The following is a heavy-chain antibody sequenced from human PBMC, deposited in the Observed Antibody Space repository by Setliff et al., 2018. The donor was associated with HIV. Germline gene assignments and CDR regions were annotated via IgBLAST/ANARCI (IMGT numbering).Heavy chain of an antibody. CDR1: GGSISSHY. CDR2: IYYRRSS. V-gene: IGHV4-59*11. Sequence: SETLSLTCTVSGGSISSHYWSWIRQPPGKGLEWIGYIYYRRSSNHNPSFKNRVTMSVDTSKSQFSLRLSPVTAADTAVYYCARKIDYYYYMDVWGKGTTVTVSS. J-gene: IGHJ6*03. CDR3: ARKIDYYYYMDV.